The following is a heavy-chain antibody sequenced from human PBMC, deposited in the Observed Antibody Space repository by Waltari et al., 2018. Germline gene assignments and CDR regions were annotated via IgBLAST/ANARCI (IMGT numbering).Heavy chain of an antibody. CDR2: IRSSCRTI. CDR3: ARDFSSGWRCFDY. V-gene: IGHV3-48*01. CDR1: GFTFSSYS. D-gene: IGHD6-19*01. Sequence: EVQLVESGGGLVQPGGSLRLSCAASGFTFSSYSMNWVRQAPGKGLERVSYIRSSCRTIYYACYGKGRFTSSRDNAKNALYLQMNSLRAEDTAVYYCARDFSSGWRCFDYWGQGALVTVSS. J-gene: IGHJ4*02.